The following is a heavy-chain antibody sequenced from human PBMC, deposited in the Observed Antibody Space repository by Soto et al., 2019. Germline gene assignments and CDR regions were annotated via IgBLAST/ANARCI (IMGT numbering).Heavy chain of an antibody. J-gene: IGHJ4*02. Sequence: SVKVSCKASGFTFTSSAVQWVRQARGQRLEWIGWIVVGSGNTNYAQKFQERVTITRDMSTSTAYMELSSLRSEDTAVYYCAAIPPYYYDSSGYRFVFFDYWGQGTLVTVSS. V-gene: IGHV1-58*01. CDR2: IVVGSGNT. CDR1: GFTFTSSA. D-gene: IGHD3-22*01. CDR3: AAIPPYYYDSSGYRFVFFDY.